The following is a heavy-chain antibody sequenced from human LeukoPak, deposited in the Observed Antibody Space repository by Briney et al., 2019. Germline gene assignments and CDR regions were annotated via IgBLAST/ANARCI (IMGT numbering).Heavy chain of an antibody. CDR1: GGSISNYY. CDR2: IYHSGST. Sequence: KPSETLSLTCTVSGGSISNYYWSWIRQPPGKGLEWIGFIYHSGSTNYNPSLKSRGTISIDTSRNQFSLKLTSVTAADTAVYYCARQNSAPYSSSWLMDVWGQGTTVTVSS. V-gene: IGHV4-59*08. CDR3: ARQNSAPYSSSWLMDV. J-gene: IGHJ6*02. D-gene: IGHD6-13*01.